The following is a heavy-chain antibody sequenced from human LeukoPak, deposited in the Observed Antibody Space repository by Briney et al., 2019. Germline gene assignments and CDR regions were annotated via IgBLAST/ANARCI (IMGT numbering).Heavy chain of an antibody. D-gene: IGHD4-17*01. J-gene: IGHJ4*02. CDR2: ISSSSSTI. CDR3: ARGNYGDYLR. Sequence: LTGGSLRLSCAASGFTFSSYSMNWVRQAPGKGLEWISYISSSSSTIYYADPVKGRFTISRDNANNSLCLQMNSLRAEDTAVYYCARGNYGDYLRWGQGTLVTVSS. V-gene: IGHV3-48*04. CDR1: GFTFSSYS.